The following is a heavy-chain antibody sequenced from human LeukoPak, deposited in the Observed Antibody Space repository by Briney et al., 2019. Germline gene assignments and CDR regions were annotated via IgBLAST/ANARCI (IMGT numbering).Heavy chain of an antibody. Sequence: GGSLRLSCAASGFNSSNYWMSWVRQAPGKGLEWVANIKHDGSDKYYVDSMKGRFTISRDNAKNSLYLQMNSLRAGDMALYYCAKGIGGVIAYHFDYWGQGTLVTVSS. CDR3: AKGIGGVIAYHFDY. CDR1: GFNSSNYW. V-gene: IGHV3-7*03. J-gene: IGHJ4*02. D-gene: IGHD3-16*02. CDR2: IKHDGSDK.